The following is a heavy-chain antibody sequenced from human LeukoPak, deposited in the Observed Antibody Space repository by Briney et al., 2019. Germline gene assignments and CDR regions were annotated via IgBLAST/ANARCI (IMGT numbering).Heavy chain of an antibody. D-gene: IGHD2-15*01. J-gene: IGHJ4*02. CDR3: ARRYCSGGYCYSDY. CDR2: IYHSGSA. Sequence: SEALSLTCTVSGDSICSYSWSWIRQPPGEGLEWIGYIYHSGSATYSPSLKRRLTMSAATSKNQFSLNLSCLTAADTAVYFCARRYCSGGYCYSDYWGQGTLVTVSS. V-gene: IGHV4-59*08. CDR1: GDSICSYS.